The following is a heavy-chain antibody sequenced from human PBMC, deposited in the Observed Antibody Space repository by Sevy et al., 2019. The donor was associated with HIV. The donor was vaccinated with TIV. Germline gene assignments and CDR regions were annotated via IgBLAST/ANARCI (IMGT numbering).Heavy chain of an antibody. D-gene: IGHD6-6*01. CDR2: ISWNSGSR. J-gene: IGHJ3*02. Sequence: GGSLRLSCAASRFTFDDYAMHWVRQAPGKGLEWVSGISWNSGSRGYADSVKGRFTISRDNAKNSLYLQMNSLRAEDTALYYCANDNILGDSSSQGAFDIWGQGTMVTVSS. CDR1: RFTFDDYA. V-gene: IGHV3-9*01. CDR3: ANDNILGDSSSQGAFDI.